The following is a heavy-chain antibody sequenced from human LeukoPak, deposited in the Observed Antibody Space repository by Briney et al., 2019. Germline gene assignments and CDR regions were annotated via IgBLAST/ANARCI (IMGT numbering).Heavy chain of an antibody. CDR1: GYTFTSYG. J-gene: IGHJ6*02. CDR3: ARDPLLAVAAHYYGMDV. Sequence: GASVNVSCKASGYTFTSYGISWVRQAPGQGREGMGWISAYNGNTNYAQKLQGRVTMTTDTSTSTDYMELRRMRSDDTAVYYCARDPLLAVAAHYYGMDVWGQGTTVTVSS. D-gene: IGHD6-19*01. V-gene: IGHV1-18*01. CDR2: ISAYNGNT.